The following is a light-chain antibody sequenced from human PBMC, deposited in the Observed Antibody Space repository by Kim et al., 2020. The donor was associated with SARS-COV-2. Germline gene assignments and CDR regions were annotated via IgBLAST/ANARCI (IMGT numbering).Light chain of an antibody. CDR2: RNN. J-gene: IGLJ3*02. CDR3: SAWDSGLSAWV. Sequence: ATPTCAGASNTVVNPAAPWLQHHQGHPPKLLSYRNNNRPSGIAERLSASRSGNTASLTMTGLQPEDEADYYCSAWDSGLSAWVFGGGTQLTVL. CDR1: SNTVVNPA. V-gene: IGLV10-54*01.